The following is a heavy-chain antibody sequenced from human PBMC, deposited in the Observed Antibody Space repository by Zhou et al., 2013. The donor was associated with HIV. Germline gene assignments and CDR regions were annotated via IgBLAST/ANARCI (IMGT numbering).Heavy chain of an antibody. CDR1: GYTFTSYD. Sequence: QVQLVQSGAEVKKPGASVKVSCKASGYTFTSYDINWVRQATGQGLEWMGWMNPNSGNTGYAQKFQGRVTITRNTSISTAYMELSSLRSEDTAVYYCARGPSRPLHYDFWSGYQPYNWFDPWGQGTLVTVSS. CDR2: MNPNSGNT. CDR3: ARGPSRPLHYDFWSGYQPYNWFDP. V-gene: IGHV1-8*03. J-gene: IGHJ5*02. D-gene: IGHD3-3*01.